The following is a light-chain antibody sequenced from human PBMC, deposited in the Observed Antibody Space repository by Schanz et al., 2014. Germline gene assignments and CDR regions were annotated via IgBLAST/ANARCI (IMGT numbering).Light chain of an antibody. CDR3: SSYTSSSTLRGV. J-gene: IGLJ3*02. V-gene: IGLV2-14*01. CDR1: SSDVGGYNY. Sequence: QSALTQPASVSGSPGQSITISCTGTSSDVGGYNYVSWYQQHPGKAPKLMIYNGSNRPSGVSNRFSGSKSGNTASLTISGLQAEDEADYHCSSYTSSSTLRGVFGGGTKLTVL. CDR2: NGS.